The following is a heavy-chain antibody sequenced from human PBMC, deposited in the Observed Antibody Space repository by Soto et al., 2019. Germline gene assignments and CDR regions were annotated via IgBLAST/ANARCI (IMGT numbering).Heavy chain of an antibody. Sequence: GESLKISCKGSGYSFTSYWIGWVRQMPGKGLEWMGIIYPGDSDTRYSPSFQGQVTISADKSISTAYLQWSSLKASDTAMYYCARNYCSSISCDRLNYCYYGIGVWDQGTTVAASS. CDR3: ARNYCSSISCDRLNYCYYGIGV. J-gene: IGHJ6*02. CDR1: GYSFTSYW. D-gene: IGHD2-2*01. CDR2: IYPGDSDT. V-gene: IGHV5-51*01.